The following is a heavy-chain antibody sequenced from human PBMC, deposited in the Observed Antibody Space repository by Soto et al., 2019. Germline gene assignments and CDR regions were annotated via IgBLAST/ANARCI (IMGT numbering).Heavy chain of an antibody. J-gene: IGHJ6*02. CDR2: IIPIFGSA. CDR3: ARVRIVPAAADFHYYYYGIDV. CDR1: GGTFSPYA. V-gene: IGHV1-69*01. D-gene: IGHD2-2*01. Sequence: QVPLVQSGAEVKEPGSSVKVSCKASGGTFSPYAISWVRQAPGQGLEWMGGIIPIFGSANYAQKFQGRVTITADESTSIAYMELSSLRSEDTAVYYCARVRIVPAAADFHYYYYGIDVWGQGTTVTVSS.